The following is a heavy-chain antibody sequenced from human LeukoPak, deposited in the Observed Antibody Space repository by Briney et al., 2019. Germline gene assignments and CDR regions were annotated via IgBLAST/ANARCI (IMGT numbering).Heavy chain of an antibody. CDR2: ISPEGYMK. J-gene: IGHJ4*02. V-gene: IGHV3-30-3*01. Sequence: PGGSLRLSCAASGFDFSRYVIHWVRQVPGKGLEWVAVISPEGYMKDYADSVKGRFTVSRDNSKNTVYLQMNSLSAEDTSRYYCARGNLYTAATIEDYWGQGTLVTVSS. CDR1: GFDFSRYV. D-gene: IGHD3-16*01. CDR3: ARGNLYTAATIEDY.